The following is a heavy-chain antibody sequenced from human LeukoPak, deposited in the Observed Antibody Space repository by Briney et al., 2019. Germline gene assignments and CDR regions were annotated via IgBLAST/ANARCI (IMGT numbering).Heavy chain of an antibody. CDR1: GFTFSSYG. D-gene: IGHD2-2*01. J-gene: IGHJ4*02. Sequence: GGSLRLPCAASGFTFSSYGMHWVRQAPGKGLEWVAVISNDGSDKYYADSVKGRFTISRDNSKNTLDLQMNSLRVEDTAVYYCAKDRDIVVVPEALGYWGPGTLVTVSS. CDR3: AKDRDIVVVPEALGY. CDR2: ISNDGSDK. V-gene: IGHV3-30*18.